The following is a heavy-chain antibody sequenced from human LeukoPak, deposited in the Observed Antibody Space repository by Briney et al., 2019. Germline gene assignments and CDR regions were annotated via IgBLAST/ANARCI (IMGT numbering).Heavy chain of an antibody. D-gene: IGHD2-2*01. CDR2: INPSGGST. CDR1: GYTFTSYY. CDR3: ARSWGVVVPPEPHFDY. Sequence: ASVKVSWKASGYTFTSYYMHWVRQAPGQGLEWMGIINPSGGSTSYAQKFQGRVTMTRDTSTSTVYMELSSLRSEDTAVYYCARSWGVVVPPEPHFDYWGQGTLVTVSS. V-gene: IGHV1-46*01. J-gene: IGHJ4*02.